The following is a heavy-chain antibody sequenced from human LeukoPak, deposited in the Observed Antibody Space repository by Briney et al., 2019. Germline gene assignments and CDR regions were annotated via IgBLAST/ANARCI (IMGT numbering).Heavy chain of an antibody. CDR1: GFTFSTYD. D-gene: IGHD6-13*01. V-gene: IGHV3-13*01. CDR3: ARGIGGSSRGWFDP. Sequence: QTGGSLRLSCAASGFTFSTYDMHWVRQATGKGLEWVSGIGTAGDTYYPGSVKGRFTISRENAKNSSYLQMNSLRAGDTAVYYCARGIGGSSRGWFDPWGQGTLVTVSS. J-gene: IGHJ5*02. CDR2: IGTAGDT.